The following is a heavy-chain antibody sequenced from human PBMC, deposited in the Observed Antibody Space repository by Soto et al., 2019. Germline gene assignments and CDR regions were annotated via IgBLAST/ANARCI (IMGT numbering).Heavy chain of an antibody. CDR2: ISYSGSDK. V-gene: IGHV3-30*18. CDR1: GFTFSTYG. J-gene: IGHJ4*02. Sequence: GGSLRLSCAASGFTFSTYGMHWVRQAPGKGLDWVAFISYSGSDKDYRESVKGRFTISRDNSRNTLSLQMDNLRAEDTAVYFCAKGGAASGTPFDQWGQGTLVTVSS. D-gene: IGHD6-13*01. CDR3: AKGGAASGTPFDQ.